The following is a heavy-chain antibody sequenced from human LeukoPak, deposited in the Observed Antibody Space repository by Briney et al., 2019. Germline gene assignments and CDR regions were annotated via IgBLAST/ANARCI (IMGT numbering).Heavy chain of an antibody. D-gene: IGHD3-16*02. J-gene: IGHJ4*02. CDR2: MNPNSGNT. CDR1: GYTFTSYD. CDR3: AKVMITFGGVIVNFDY. V-gene: IGHV1-8*03. Sequence: ASVKVSCKASGYTFTSYDINWVRQATGQGLEWMGCMNPNSGNTGYAQKFQGRVTITRNTSISTAYMELSSLRSEDTAAYYCAKVMITFGGVIVNFDYWGQGTLVTVSS.